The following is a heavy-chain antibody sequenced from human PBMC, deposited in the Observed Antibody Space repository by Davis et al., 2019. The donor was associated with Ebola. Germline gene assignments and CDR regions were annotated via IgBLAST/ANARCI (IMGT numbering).Heavy chain of an antibody. Sequence: PGGSLRLSCAASGFTFSSYAMHWVRQAPGKGLEWVAVISYDGGNKYYADSVKGRFTISRDNSKNTLYLQMNSLSTEDTAVYYCAKDSTTVVLTFDYWGQGTLVTVSS. V-gene: IGHV3-30*18. CDR2: ISYDGGNK. J-gene: IGHJ4*02. CDR1: GFTFSSYA. CDR3: AKDSTTVVLTFDY. D-gene: IGHD4-23*01.